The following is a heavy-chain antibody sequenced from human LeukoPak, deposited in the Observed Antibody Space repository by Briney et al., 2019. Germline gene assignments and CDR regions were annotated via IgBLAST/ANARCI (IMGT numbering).Heavy chain of an antibody. V-gene: IGHV3-23*01. D-gene: IGHD5-18*01. J-gene: IGHJ5*02. Sequence: PGGSLRLSCAASGFTFSGYSMNWVRQAPGKGLEWVSAISGSGGSTYYADSVKGRFTISRDNSKNTLYLQMNSLRAEDTAVYYCAKSKGYSYGHNWFDPWGQGTLVTVSS. CDR3: AKSKGYSYGHNWFDP. CDR2: ISGSGGST. CDR1: GFTFSGYS.